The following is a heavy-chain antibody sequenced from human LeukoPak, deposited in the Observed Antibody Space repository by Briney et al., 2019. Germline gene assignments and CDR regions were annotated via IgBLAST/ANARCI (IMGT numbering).Heavy chain of an antibody. CDR3: ARFRVTEAFDI. CDR2: LIPIFGTA. D-gene: IGHD2-21*02. Sequence: ASVKVSCKASGGTFSSYAISWVRQAPGQGLEWMGRLIPIFGTANYAQKFQGRVTITTDESTSTAYMELSSLRSEDTAVYYCARFRVTEAFDIWGQGTMVTVSS. J-gene: IGHJ3*02. V-gene: IGHV1-69*05. CDR1: GGTFSSYA.